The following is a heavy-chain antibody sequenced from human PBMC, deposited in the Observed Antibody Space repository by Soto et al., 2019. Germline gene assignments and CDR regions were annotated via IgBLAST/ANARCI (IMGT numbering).Heavy chain of an antibody. CDR1: GYTFTSYG. D-gene: IGHD2-15*01. J-gene: IGHJ5*02. CDR3: ARVACSGSCYSRGWFDP. Sequence: VQLVQSGAEVKKPGASVKVSCKASGYTFTSYGISWVRQAPGQGLEWMGWISAYNGNTNYAQKLQGRVTMTTDTSTSTAYMELRSLRSDDTAVYYCARVACSGSCYSRGWFDPWGQGTLVTVSS. V-gene: IGHV1-18*01. CDR2: ISAYNGNT.